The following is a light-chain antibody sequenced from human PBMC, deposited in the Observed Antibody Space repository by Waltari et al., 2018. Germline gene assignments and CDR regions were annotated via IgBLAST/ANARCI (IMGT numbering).Light chain of an antibody. J-gene: IGKJ3*01. Sequence: DIVMTQSPLSLSVTPGEPASISCRSSQSLLRSTGYNFLDWNLQKPGQPPQLLISLGSDRASGVPDRFSGSGTGTDFTLKISRVEAEDVGIYYCMQALHTPTTFGPGTKVDIK. CDR3: MQALHTPTT. CDR1: QSLLRSTGYNF. V-gene: IGKV2-28*01. CDR2: LGS.